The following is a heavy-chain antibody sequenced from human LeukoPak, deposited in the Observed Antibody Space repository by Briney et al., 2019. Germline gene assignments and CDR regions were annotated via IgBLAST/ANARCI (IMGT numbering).Heavy chain of an antibody. CDR1: GYTFTSYY. J-gene: IGHJ6*03. V-gene: IGHV1-46*01. CDR2: INPSGGST. Sequence: EASVKVSCKASGYTFTSYYMHWVRQAPGQGLEWMGIINPSGGSTSYAQKFQGRVTMTRDMSTSTVYMELSSLRSEDTAVYYCARVGPGGSYAYYYYYYYYMDVWGKGTTVTVSS. CDR3: ARVGPGGSYAYYYYYYYYMDV. D-gene: IGHD1-26*01.